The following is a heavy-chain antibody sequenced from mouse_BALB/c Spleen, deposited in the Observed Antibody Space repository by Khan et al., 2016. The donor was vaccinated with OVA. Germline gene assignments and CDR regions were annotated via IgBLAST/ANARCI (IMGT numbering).Heavy chain of an antibody. V-gene: IGHV3-2*02. Sequence: EVQLQASGPGLVKPSQSLSLTCTVTGYSITSDYAWNWIRQFPGNKLEWMGYISYSGRTSYNPSLKSRISITRATSKNQFFLQLNSVTTEDTATYYCASSGTITTVVATDFDYWGQGTTLTVSS. CDR3: ASSGTITTVVATDFDY. CDR2: ISYSGRT. D-gene: IGHD1-1*01. CDR1: GYSITSDYA. J-gene: IGHJ2*01.